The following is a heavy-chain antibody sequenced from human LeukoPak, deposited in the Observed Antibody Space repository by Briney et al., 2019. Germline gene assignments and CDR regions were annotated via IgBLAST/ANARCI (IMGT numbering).Heavy chain of an antibody. V-gene: IGHV4-38-2*02. CDR2: IYHSGST. CDR3: ARHRALVSNWFDP. J-gene: IGHJ5*02. D-gene: IGHD1-26*01. CDR1: GYSISSGYY. Sequence: SETLSLTCTVSGYSISSGYYWGWIRQPPGKGLEWIGNIYHSGSTYYNPSLNSRVTISVDTSKNQFSLKLSSVTAADTAVYYCARHRALVSNWFDPWGQGTLVTVSS.